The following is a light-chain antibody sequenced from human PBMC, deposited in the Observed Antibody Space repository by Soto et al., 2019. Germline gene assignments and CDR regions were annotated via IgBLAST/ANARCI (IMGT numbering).Light chain of an antibody. CDR2: DAS. V-gene: IGKV3-11*01. CDR1: QSVSSY. CDR3: QQPSNWPLT. Sequence: EIVLTQSPATLSLSPGDRATLSCRASQSVSSYFAWYQQRPGQAPRLLVYDASNRATGIPARFSGSGSGTDFTITISSLRPEDFAFYYCQQPSNWPLTFGQGTKVDIK. J-gene: IGKJ1*01.